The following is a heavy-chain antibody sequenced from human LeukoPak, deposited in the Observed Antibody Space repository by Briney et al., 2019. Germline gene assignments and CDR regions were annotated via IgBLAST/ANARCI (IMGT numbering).Heavy chain of an antibody. D-gene: IGHD1-26*01. CDR2: ISSSSSYT. V-gene: IGHV3-11*03. Sequence: LSLTCTVSGGSISSYYWSWIRQAPGKGLEWVSYISSSSSYTNYADSVKGRFTISRDNAKNSLYLQMNSLRAEDTAVYYCARVAGWELPETQFDPWGQGTLVTVSS. J-gene: IGHJ5*02. CDR3: ARVAGWELPETQFDP. CDR1: GGSISSYY.